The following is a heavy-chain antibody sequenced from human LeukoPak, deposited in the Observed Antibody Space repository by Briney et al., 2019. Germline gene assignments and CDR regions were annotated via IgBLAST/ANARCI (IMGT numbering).Heavy chain of an antibody. Sequence: GGSLRLSCAASGFTFDDYGMSWVRQAPGMGLEWVSGINWNGGSTGYVDSVKGRFTISRDNAKNSLYLQMNSLRAEDTAVYYCARAHNWKYGSFDFWGQGTLVTVSS. D-gene: IGHD1-7*01. J-gene: IGHJ4*02. CDR3: ARAHNWKYGSFDF. CDR1: GFTFDDYG. V-gene: IGHV3-20*04. CDR2: INWNGGST.